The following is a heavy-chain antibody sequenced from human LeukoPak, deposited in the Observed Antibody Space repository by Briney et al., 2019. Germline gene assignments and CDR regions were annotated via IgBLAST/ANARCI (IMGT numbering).Heavy chain of an antibody. D-gene: IGHD1-26*01. V-gene: IGHV3-66*01. CDR1: GFTVNSNY. J-gene: IGHJ4*02. CDR2: VYSGDRT. CDR3: ARGYLIDY. Sequence: GGSLRLSCAASGFTVNSNYMSWVRQAPGKGLEWVSVVYSGDRTYYADSVKGRFTISRGDSTNTLYLLMNSLRAEDTAVYYCARGYLIDYWGQGTLVTVSS.